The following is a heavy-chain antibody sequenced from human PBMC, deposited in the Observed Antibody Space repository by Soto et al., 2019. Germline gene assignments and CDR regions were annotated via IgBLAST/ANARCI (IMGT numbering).Heavy chain of an antibody. D-gene: IGHD2-15*01. CDR1: GDSVSSNSAA. V-gene: IGHV6-1*01. Sequence: SPTLSLTCAISGDSVSSNSAAWNWIRQSPSRGLEWLGRTYYRSKWYNDYAVSVKSRITINPDTSKNQFSLQLNSVTPEDTAVYYCAREKGYCSGGSCSFLYWFDPWGQGTLVTVSS. CDR2: TYYRSKWYN. J-gene: IGHJ5*02. CDR3: AREKGYCSGGSCSFLYWFDP.